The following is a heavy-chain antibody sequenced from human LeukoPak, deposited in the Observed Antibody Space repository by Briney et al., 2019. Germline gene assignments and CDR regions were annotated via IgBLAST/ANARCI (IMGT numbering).Heavy chain of an antibody. CDR2: IWYDGSNK. Sequence: GGSLRLSCAASGFTFSSYGMHWVRQAPGKGLEWVAVIWYDGSNKYYADSVKGRFTISRDNSKNTLYLQMNSLRAEDTAVYYCARGDIVVVPAAQIYYYYGMDAWGKGTTVTVSS. CDR1: GFTFSSYG. J-gene: IGHJ6*04. CDR3: ARGDIVVVPAAQIYYYYGMDA. V-gene: IGHV3-33*01. D-gene: IGHD2-2*01.